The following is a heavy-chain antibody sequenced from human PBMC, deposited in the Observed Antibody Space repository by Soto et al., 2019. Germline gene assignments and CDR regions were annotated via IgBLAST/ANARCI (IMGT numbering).Heavy chain of an antibody. Sequence: ASVKVSCKASGGTFSSYTISWVRQAPGQGLEWMGRIIPILGIANYAQKFQGRVTITADKSTSTAYMELSSLRSEDTAVYYCARDPGDCSGGSCYSVWFDPWGQGTLVTVSS. CDR2: IIPILGIA. V-gene: IGHV1-69*04. CDR1: GGTFSSYT. J-gene: IGHJ5*02. CDR3: ARDPGDCSGGSCYSVWFDP. D-gene: IGHD2-15*01.